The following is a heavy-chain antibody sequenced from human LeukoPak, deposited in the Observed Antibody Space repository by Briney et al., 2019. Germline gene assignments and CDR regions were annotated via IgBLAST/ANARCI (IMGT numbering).Heavy chain of an antibody. CDR1: GGSISSYY. Sequence: SETLSLTCTVSGGSISSYYWSWIRQPAGKGLEWIGRIYTSGSTNYNPSLKSRVTMSVDTSKNQFSLKLSSVTAADTAVYYCARGSGYSYASTYYFDYWGQGTLVTVSS. V-gene: IGHV4-4*07. J-gene: IGHJ4*02. CDR2: IYTSGST. CDR3: ARGSGYSYASTYYFDY. D-gene: IGHD5-18*01.